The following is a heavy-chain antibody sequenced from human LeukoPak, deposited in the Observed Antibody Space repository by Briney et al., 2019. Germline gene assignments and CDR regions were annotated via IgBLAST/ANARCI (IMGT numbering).Heavy chain of an antibody. V-gene: IGHV5-51*01. CDR2: IYPGDSDT. J-gene: IGHJ3*02. CDR1: GYSFTSYW. Sequence: GESLKISCKGSGYSFTSYWIGWVRQMPGKGLEWMGIIYPGDSDTRYSPSFQGQVTISADKSISTGYLQWSSLKSSNTAMYYRAILLSAYGDYRDACDIWKQGTMVTVSS. CDR3: AILLSAYGDYRDACDI. D-gene: IGHD4-17*01.